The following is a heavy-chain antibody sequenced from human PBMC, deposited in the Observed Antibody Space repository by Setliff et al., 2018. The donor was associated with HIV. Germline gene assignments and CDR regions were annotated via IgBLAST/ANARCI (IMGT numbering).Heavy chain of an antibody. D-gene: IGHD1-1*01. CDR1: GYSVYSGYH. CDR3: ARDGSRTTGATGYYYGLDV. V-gene: IGHV4-38-2*02. J-gene: IGHJ6*02. Sequence: ETLSLTCSVSGYSVYSGYHWGWIRQSPEKGLEWIGSISLSGNTYYNPSLKSRVTISVDTSKNQFSLRLSSVTAADTAVYYCARDGSRTTGATGYYYGLDVWGQGTTVTVSS. CDR2: ISLSGNT.